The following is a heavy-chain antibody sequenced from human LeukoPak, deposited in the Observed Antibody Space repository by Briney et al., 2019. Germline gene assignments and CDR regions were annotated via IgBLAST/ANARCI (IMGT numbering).Heavy chain of an antibody. CDR3: ARDVPAAWPHYFDY. J-gene: IGHJ4*02. Sequence: NPSETLSLTCTVSGGSISSYYWSWIRQPAGKGLEWIGRIYTSGSTNYNPSLKSRVTMSVDTSKNQFSLKLSSVTAADTAVYYCARDVPAAWPHYFDYWGQGTLVTVSS. D-gene: IGHD2-2*01. V-gene: IGHV4-4*07. CDR1: GGSISSYY. CDR2: IYTSGST.